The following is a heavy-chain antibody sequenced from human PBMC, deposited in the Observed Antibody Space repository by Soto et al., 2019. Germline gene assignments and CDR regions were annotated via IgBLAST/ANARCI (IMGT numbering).Heavy chain of an antibody. D-gene: IGHD7-27*01. Sequence: GGPLRLSCAASGFTFSIFAMIWVRQSPGKGLEWVSTISGSGGSTYYADAVKGRFTISRDNSMGTLYLQMKSLRVEDTAIYYCAKEVSLGSTVDLGYWGQGALVTVSS. CDR1: GFTFSIFA. CDR3: AKEVSLGSTVDLGY. V-gene: IGHV3-23*01. J-gene: IGHJ4*02. CDR2: ISGSGGST.